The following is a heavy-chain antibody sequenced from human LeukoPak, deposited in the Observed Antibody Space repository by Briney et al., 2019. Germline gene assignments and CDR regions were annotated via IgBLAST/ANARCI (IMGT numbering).Heavy chain of an antibody. CDR2: INSDGSWT. CDR1: GNYW. Sequence: PGGSLRLSCAASGNYWMHWVRQVPGQGLVWVSHINSDGSWTSYADSVKGRFTTSKDNAKNTVYLQMNSLRAEDTAVYYCVSFYETYWGRGTLVTVSS. D-gene: IGHD2/OR15-2a*01. J-gene: IGHJ4*02. V-gene: IGHV3-74*01. CDR3: VSFYETY.